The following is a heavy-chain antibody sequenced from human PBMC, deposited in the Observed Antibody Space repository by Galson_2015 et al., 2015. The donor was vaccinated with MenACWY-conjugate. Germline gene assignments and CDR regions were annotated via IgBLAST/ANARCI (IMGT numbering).Heavy chain of an antibody. CDR3: ARPASGHSSSCDY. J-gene: IGHJ4*02. Sequence: QSGAEVKKPGESLQISCTGSGYDFTSYWIGWVRQMPGKGLEWMGIIYPGDSDTRYSPSFQGQVTISADKSINTAYLQWSSLKASDTAMYYCARPASGHSSSCDYWGQGTLVTVSS. CDR2: IYPGDSDT. D-gene: IGHD6-13*01. CDR1: GYDFTSYW. V-gene: IGHV5-51*03.